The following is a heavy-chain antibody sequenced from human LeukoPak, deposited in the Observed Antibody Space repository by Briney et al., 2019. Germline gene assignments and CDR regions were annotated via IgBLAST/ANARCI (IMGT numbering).Heavy chain of an antibody. CDR1: GASINSSPYY. Sequence: SETLSLTCTVSGASINSSPYYWGWIRQPPGKGLEWIASIDYSGAAYYNPSLRSRVTISGDTSRNQFYVKLSFVTAADGAMYYCEGMGASWPFDQWGQGTLVTVSS. CDR2: IDYSGAA. D-gene: IGHD1-26*01. CDR3: EGMGASWPFDQ. V-gene: IGHV4-39*01. J-gene: IGHJ4*02.